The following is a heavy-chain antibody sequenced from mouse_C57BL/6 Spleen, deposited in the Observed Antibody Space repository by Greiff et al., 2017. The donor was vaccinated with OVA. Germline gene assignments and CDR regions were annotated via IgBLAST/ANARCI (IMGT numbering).Heavy chain of an antibody. J-gene: IGHJ1*03. D-gene: IGHD2-4*01. CDR3: ARSGGYYDYDDWYFDV. Sequence: QVQLKQPGAELVRPGSSVKLSCKASGYTFTSYWMHWVKQRPIQGLEWIGNIDPSDSETHYNQKFKDKATLTVEKASRTAYIQLSSLTSDDSAVYYCARSGGYYDYDDWYFDVWGTGTTVTVSS. CDR2: IDPSDSET. V-gene: IGHV1-52*01. CDR1: GYTFTSYW.